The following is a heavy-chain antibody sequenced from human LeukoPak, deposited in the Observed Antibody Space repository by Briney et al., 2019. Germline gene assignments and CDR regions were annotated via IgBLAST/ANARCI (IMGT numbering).Heavy chain of an antibody. Sequence: GGSLRLSCAASGFTFSSYGMPWVRQAPGKGLEWVAVIWYDGSNKYYADSVKGRFTISRDNSKNTLYLQMNSLRAEDTAVYYCARDRSGSYRRYYYYYYMDVWGKGTTVTVSS. CDR1: GFTFSSYG. CDR2: IWYDGSNK. V-gene: IGHV3-33*01. J-gene: IGHJ6*03. CDR3: ARDRSGSYRRYYYYYYMDV. D-gene: IGHD3-10*01.